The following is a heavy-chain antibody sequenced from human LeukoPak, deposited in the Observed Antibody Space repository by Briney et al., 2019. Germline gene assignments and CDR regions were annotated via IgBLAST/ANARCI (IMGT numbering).Heavy chain of an antibody. CDR3: ARDRLTGSYYMDV. Sequence: ASVKVSCKASGYTFTTYGISWVRQAPGQGLEWMGWISAYNGNTNYAQELQGRVTMTTDTSTSTAYMEPRSLRSDDSAVYYCARDRLTGSYYMDVWGKGTTVTVSS. J-gene: IGHJ6*03. CDR2: ISAYNGNT. D-gene: IGHD7-27*01. CDR1: GYTFTTYG. V-gene: IGHV1-18*01.